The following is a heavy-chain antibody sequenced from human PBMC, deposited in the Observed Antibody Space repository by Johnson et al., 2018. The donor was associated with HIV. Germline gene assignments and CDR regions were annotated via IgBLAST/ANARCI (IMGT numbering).Heavy chain of an antibody. V-gene: IGHV3-20*04. CDR2: INWHGGSP. CDR3: AKDLINSGIDPQAFDI. J-gene: IGHJ3*02. D-gene: IGHD1-26*01. CDR1: GSTFDDYG. Sequence: VQLVESGGGVVRPGGSLRLSCAASGSTFDDYGMSWVRQGTGTGLAWVSGINWHGGSPGYADSLLGRFTISRDNAKNSLFLQMNSLRAEDTALYYCAKDLINSGIDPQAFDIWGQGTMVSVSS.